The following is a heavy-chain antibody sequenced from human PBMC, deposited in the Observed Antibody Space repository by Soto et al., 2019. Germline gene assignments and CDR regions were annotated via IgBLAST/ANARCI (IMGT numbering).Heavy chain of an antibody. V-gene: IGHV4-4*02. J-gene: IGHJ6*02. CDR1: GGSISSSSW. CDR2: IYYSGST. D-gene: IGHD2-2*01. Sequence: SETLSLTCAVSGGSISSSSWWSWVRQPPGKGLEWIGYIYYSGSTNYNPSLKSRVTISVDTSKNQFSLKLSSVTAADTAVYYCARHVPYCSDTSHCAYGMDVWGQGTTVTVSS. CDR3: ARHVPYCSDTSHCAYGMDV.